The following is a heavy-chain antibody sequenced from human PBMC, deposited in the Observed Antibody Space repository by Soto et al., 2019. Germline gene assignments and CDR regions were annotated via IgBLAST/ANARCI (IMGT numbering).Heavy chain of an antibody. CDR2: INHVGST. CDR1: GGFLSESY. D-gene: IGHD3-22*01. Sequence: SETLSLTCAVYGGFLSESYWTWIRQPPGKGLEWIGEINHVGSTNYNPSLKSRVTISVDRSKNQFSLKLSSVTAADTAVYYCARTSSGYLYYFDYWGQGTLVTVSS. CDR3: ARTSSGYLYYFDY. V-gene: IGHV4-34*01. J-gene: IGHJ4*02.